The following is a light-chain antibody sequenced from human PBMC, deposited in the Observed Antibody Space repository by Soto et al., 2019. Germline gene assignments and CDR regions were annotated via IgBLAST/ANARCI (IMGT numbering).Light chain of an antibody. CDR1: QSVSSY. V-gene: IGKV3-15*01. CDR2: GAS. CDR3: QQYNDWPLFT. Sequence: EIVMTQSPATLSVSPGETATLXCRASQSVSSYLAWYQQKPGQAPRLLIYGASTRATGIPARFSGSGSGTEFTLTSSGLQSEDFAVYSCQQYNDWPLFTFGQGTRLEIK. J-gene: IGKJ5*01.